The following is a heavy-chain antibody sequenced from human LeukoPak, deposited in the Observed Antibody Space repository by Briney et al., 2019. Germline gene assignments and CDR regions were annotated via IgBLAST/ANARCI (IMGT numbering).Heavy chain of an antibody. Sequence: GGSLRLSCAASGFTLTDYYMGWIRQAPGKGLEWVAFIRYDGSNKYYADSVKGRFTISRDNSKNTLYLQMNSLRAEDTAVYYCARDAYPRVRYYYYYYYMDVWGKGTTVTVSS. V-gene: IGHV3-30*02. CDR3: ARDAYPRVRYYYYYYYMDV. D-gene: IGHD3-16*01. J-gene: IGHJ6*03. CDR1: GFTLTDYY. CDR2: IRYDGSNK.